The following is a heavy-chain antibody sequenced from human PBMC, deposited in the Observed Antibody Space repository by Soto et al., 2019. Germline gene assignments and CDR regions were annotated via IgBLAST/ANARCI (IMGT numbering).Heavy chain of an antibody. CDR2: IGTAGDT. CDR1: GFTFSSYD. D-gene: IGHD3-22*01. Sequence: GGPLRLSCAASGFTFSSYDMHWVRQATGNGLEWVSAIGTAGDTYYPGSVKGRFTISRENAKNSLYLQMNSLRAGDTAAYYCATAAEGSYYDSSGDAFDIWGQGTMVTVSS. J-gene: IGHJ3*02. CDR3: ATAAEGSYYDSSGDAFDI. V-gene: IGHV3-13*01.